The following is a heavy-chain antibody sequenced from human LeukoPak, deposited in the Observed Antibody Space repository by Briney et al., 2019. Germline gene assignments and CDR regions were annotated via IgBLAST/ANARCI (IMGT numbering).Heavy chain of an antibody. CDR2: IKKTGSET. V-gene: IGHV3-7*01. Sequence: GGSLRLSCAASKFIFSNYWMSWVRQAPGKGLEWVAYIKKTGSETYYVDSVKGRFTITRDDARNSLFLQMNSLRAEDTAVYYCAREDGYCSGGNCYSYFDSWGQGTLVTVSS. CDR1: KFIFSNYW. CDR3: AREDGYCSGGNCYSYFDS. D-gene: IGHD2-15*01. J-gene: IGHJ4*02.